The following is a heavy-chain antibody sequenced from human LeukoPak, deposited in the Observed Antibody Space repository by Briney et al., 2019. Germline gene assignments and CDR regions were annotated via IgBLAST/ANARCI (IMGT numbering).Heavy chain of an antibody. CDR3: ARGDRRGGYDKKFDY. J-gene: IGHJ4*02. CDR2: IYYSGST. D-gene: IGHD5-12*01. V-gene: IGHV4-59*01. Sequence: KASETLSLTCTVSGGSISSYYWSWIRQPPGKGLEWIGYIYYSGSTNYNPSLKSRVTISVDTSKNQFSLKLSSVTAADTAVYYCARGDRRGGYDKKFDYWGQGTLVTVSS. CDR1: GGSISSYY.